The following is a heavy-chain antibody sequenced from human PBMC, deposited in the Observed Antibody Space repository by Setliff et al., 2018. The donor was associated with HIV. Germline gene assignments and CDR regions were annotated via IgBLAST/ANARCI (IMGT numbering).Heavy chain of an antibody. CDR1: GGTFTNHG. Sequence: SVKVSCKASGGTFTNHGIGWVRQAPGRRLEWLGGVIPMFGITNDGQKFQGRVAITTDESTSTVFMELSSLTSEDTAVYYCATRLYPYDTGRQYNALGHFESCPNSRCPNYWGQGTLVTVSS. V-gene: IGHV1-69*05. D-gene: IGHD3-22*01. CDR3: ATRLYPYDTGRQYNALGHFESCPNSRCPNY. J-gene: IGHJ4*02. CDR2: VIPMFGIT.